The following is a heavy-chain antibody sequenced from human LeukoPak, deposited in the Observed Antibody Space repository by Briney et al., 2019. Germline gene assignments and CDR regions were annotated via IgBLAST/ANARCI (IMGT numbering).Heavy chain of an antibody. J-gene: IGHJ4*02. Sequence: GRSLRLSCAASGFTFDDYAMHWVRQAPGKGLEWVSGISWNSGSIGYADSVEGRFIISRDNAKNSLYVQMNSMRAEDTALYYCAKERGSSGWYYYSDYWGQGTLVTVSS. V-gene: IGHV3-9*01. CDR2: ISWNSGSI. CDR1: GFTFDDYA. D-gene: IGHD6-19*01. CDR3: AKERGSSGWYYYSDY.